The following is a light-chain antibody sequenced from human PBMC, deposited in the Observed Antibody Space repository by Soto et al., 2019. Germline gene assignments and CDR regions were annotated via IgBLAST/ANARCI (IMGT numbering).Light chain of an antibody. CDR1: SSDIGSYNR. CDR2: EVS. Sequence: QSALTQPASVSGPPGQSITISCTGTSSDIGSYNRVSWYQQPPGTAPKLIIYEVSNRPSGVSIRFSGSKSGNTASLTISGLQAEDEADYFCNSYTTSSTYVFGTGSKVTVL. J-gene: IGLJ1*01. CDR3: NSYTTSSTYV. V-gene: IGLV2-14*01.